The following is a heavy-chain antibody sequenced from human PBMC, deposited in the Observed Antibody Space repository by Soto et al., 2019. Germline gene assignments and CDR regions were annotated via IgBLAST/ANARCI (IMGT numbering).Heavy chain of an antibody. Sequence: EVQLVESGGGLVQPGGSLRLSCVASGFTVTSNYMIWVRQAPGKGLEWISVIYTGGGTKYADSVKGRVTISRDTSRNTVYLNMDSLRVEDTAVYYCSRAEVEIPTRWGQGTLVTVSS. CDR2: IYTGGGT. D-gene: IGHD2-15*01. V-gene: IGHV3-66*01. CDR3: SRAEVEIPTR. J-gene: IGHJ4*02. CDR1: GFTVTSNY.